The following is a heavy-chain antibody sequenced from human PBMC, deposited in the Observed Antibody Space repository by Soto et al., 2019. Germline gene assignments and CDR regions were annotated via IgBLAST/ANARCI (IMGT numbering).Heavy chain of an antibody. V-gene: IGHV3-7*01. CDR2: IQQDGTEK. CDR1: GFTFRSYW. CDR3: ARDPYQSSNYYDSEFDY. D-gene: IGHD3-10*01. J-gene: IGHJ4*02. Sequence: GGSLRLSCAASGFTFRSYWMTWVRQPPGKGLEWVANIQQDGTEKNYVDSVKGRFTISRDNAKNSLYLQMNSLRAEDTAVYYCARDPYQSSNYYDSEFDYWGQGILVTVSS.